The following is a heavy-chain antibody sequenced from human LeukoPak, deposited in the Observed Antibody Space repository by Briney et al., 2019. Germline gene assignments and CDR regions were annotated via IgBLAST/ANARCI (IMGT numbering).Heavy chain of an antibody. D-gene: IGHD3-10*01. CDR3: ARDSGTTGEVKFDP. CDR2: IYGTVT. J-gene: IGHJ5*02. Sequence: SETLSLTCTVSGGSVSSYYLSWIRQPAGKGLEWIGRIYGTVTTYNPSLVGRVTLSVDTSNNHFSLKLRSVTAADTAIYYCARDSGTTGEVKFDPWGQGTLVTVSS. CDR1: GGSVSSYY. V-gene: IGHV4-4*07.